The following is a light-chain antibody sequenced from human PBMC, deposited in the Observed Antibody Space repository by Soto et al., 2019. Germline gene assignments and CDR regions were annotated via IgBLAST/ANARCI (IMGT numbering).Light chain of an antibody. CDR3: AAWDDSLSAV. V-gene: IGLV1-47*01. CDR1: SSNIGSNY. Sequence: QSVLTQPPSASGTPGQRVTISCSGSSSNIGSNYVYWYQQLPGTAPKLLIYRNNQRPSGVPDRFSGSKSGTSASLAISGLRSEGEADYYCAAWDDSLSAVFGGGTQLTVL. J-gene: IGLJ7*01. CDR2: RNN.